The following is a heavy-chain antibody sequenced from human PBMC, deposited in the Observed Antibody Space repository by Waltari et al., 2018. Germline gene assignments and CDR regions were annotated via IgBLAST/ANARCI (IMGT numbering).Heavy chain of an antibody. CDR1: GFMFRLYW. J-gene: IGHJ4*02. CDR2: IKEDGSAQ. Sequence: EVQLVESGGVLVQPGGSLRLSCEASGFMFRLYWMNGVSQAPGKGREWVANIKEDGSAQTNGDSVRGRFIISRYNAQNSLYLQMNYLRAEDTAVYYCARDGGASGSYDYWGQGTLVTVSS. CDR3: ARDGGASGSYDY. V-gene: IGHV3-7*01. D-gene: IGHD3-10*01.